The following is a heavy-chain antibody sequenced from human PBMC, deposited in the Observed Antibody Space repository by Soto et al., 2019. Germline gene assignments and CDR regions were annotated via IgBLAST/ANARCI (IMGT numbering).Heavy chain of an antibody. D-gene: IGHD2-21*02. Sequence: QIQLVQSGAEVKKPGASVKVSCKASGYNFASFGVSWVRQAPGQGLEWMGWISAYNGDTNYAQKFQGRLTMTTDTATSKGYMEVRSLRSDDTAVYYCARSGDGNWFDPWGQGTLVIVSS. CDR1: GYNFASFG. V-gene: IGHV1-18*01. CDR2: ISAYNGDT. J-gene: IGHJ5*02. CDR3: ARSGDGNWFDP.